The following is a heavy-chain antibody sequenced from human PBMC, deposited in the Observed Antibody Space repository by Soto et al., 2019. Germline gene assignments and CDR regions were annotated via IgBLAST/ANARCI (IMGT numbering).Heavy chain of an antibody. CDR3: AREEDIFTGYYLDY. J-gene: IGHJ4*02. V-gene: IGHV1-69*08. Sequence: QVQLVQSGAEVKKPGSSVKVSCKASGGTFSSYTISWVRQAPGQGLEWMGRIIPILGIANYAQKFQGRVTITADKSTSTAYMELSSLRSEDTAVYYCAREEDIFTGYYLDYWGQGTLVTVSS. CDR2: IIPILGIA. CDR1: GGTFSSYT. D-gene: IGHD3-9*01.